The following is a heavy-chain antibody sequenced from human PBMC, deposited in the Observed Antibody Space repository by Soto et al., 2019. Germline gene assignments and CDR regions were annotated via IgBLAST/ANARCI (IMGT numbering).Heavy chain of an antibody. V-gene: IGHV4-30-4*01. CDR1: GGSLSSGTYY. Sequence: LSLTCTVSGGSLSSGTYYWSWIRQPPGKGLEWIGYIYHSGSSQSNPSLKSRVTISIDTSKNQFSLELRSVTAADTAVYYCARDLLDTTVDYYFDSWGPGRLVTVSS. CDR2: IYHSGSS. D-gene: IGHD4-17*01. J-gene: IGHJ4*02. CDR3: ARDLLDTTVDYYFDS.